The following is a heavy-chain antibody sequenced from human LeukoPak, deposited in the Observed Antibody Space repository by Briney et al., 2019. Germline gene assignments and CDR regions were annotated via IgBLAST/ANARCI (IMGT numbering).Heavy chain of an antibody. Sequence: ASVKVSCKASGYTFTCYYMHWVGQAPGQGLEWMGRINPNSGGTNYAQKFQGRGSITRDRDISTAYMELSRLRSDDTAAYYCAKSSSDAFDIWGQGTMVTVSS. CDR1: GYTFTCYY. D-gene: IGHD2-2*01. V-gene: IGHV1-2*06. J-gene: IGHJ3*02. CDR3: AKSSSDAFDI. CDR2: INPNSGGT.